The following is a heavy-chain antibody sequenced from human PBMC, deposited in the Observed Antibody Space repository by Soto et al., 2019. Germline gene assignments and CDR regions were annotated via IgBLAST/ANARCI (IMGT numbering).Heavy chain of an antibody. D-gene: IGHD4-17*01. CDR2: ISTHNGNT. CDR1: GYTFTHYG. J-gene: IGHJ4*02. V-gene: IGHV1-18*01. CDR3: ARDLLDYGASHFAS. Sequence: QVQLVQSGAEVKKSGASMKVSCKASGYTFTHYGISWVRQAPGQVLEWMGWISTHNGNTNYAQKVQGRVTITTDTDPNTADMELRSLRSDDTAVYYCARDLLDYGASHFASWGQGTLVTVSS.